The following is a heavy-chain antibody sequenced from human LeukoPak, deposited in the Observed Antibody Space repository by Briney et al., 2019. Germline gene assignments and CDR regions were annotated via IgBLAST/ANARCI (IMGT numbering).Heavy chain of an antibody. CDR3: ARVGRGRGYSYGKWYFDY. CDR2: IKHSGST. Sequence: KSSETLSLTRAVYCGSFSGYYWSSLRHPPGKGREWLGEIKHSGSTNYTPTLKSRVSISVDTSKNQFSLKLSSVPAAGTAVYYCARVGRGRGYSYGKWYFDYWGQGTLVTVSS. CDR1: CGSFSGYY. D-gene: IGHD5-18*01. V-gene: IGHV4-34*01. J-gene: IGHJ4*02.